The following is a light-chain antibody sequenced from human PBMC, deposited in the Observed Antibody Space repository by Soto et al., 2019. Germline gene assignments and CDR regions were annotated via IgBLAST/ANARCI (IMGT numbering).Light chain of an antibody. CDR2: GNS. CDR3: KSYDSSLSGDVV. V-gene: IGLV1-40*01. J-gene: IGLJ2*01. CDR1: SYNIGAGYD. Sequence: QSVLTQPPSVSGAPGQRVTISCTGSSYNIGAGYDVHWYQQLPGTAPKLLIYGNSNRPSGVPDRFSGSKSGTSASLAITGLQAEDEAAYYGKSYDSSLSGDVVFGGGTKLNVL.